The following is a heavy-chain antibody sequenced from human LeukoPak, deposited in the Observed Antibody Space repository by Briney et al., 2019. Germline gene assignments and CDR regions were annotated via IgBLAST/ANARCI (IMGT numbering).Heavy chain of an antibody. J-gene: IGHJ4*02. CDR1: GFTFSSYA. D-gene: IGHD2-15*01. CDR2: IYSDRNT. V-gene: IGHV3-53*01. CDR3: ARDSAFSSYSY. Sequence: PGGSLRLSCSASGFTFSSYAMHWVRQAPGKGLEWVSIIYSDRNTYYAASVKGRFTISRDDSKNTLLLQMDSLRAEDTAIYYCARDSAFSSYSYWGQGALVTVSS.